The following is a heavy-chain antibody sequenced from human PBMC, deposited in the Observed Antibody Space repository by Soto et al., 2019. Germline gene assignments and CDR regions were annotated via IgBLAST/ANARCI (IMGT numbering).Heavy chain of an antibody. J-gene: IGHJ4*02. CDR3: ARGPLTTYYYDSSGSRGYFDY. CDR1: GGTFSSYA. CDR2: IIPIFGTA. V-gene: IGHV1-69*01. D-gene: IGHD3-22*01. Sequence: QVQLVQSGAEVKKPGSSVKVSCKASGGTFSSYAISWVRQAPGQGLEWVGGIIPIFGTANYAQKVQGRVTITADESTSTAYMELSSLRSEDTAVYYCARGPLTTYYYDSSGSRGYFDYWGQGTLVTVSS.